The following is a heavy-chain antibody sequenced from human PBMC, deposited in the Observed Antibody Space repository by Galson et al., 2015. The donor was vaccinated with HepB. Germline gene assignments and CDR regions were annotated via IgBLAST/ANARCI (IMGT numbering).Heavy chain of an antibody. Sequence: SLRLSCAASEFTFDDYAMSWVRQAPGKGLEWVSGINWNGGNTDYADSVKGRFTISRDNARNSLFLQMTSMRVEDTAFYYCARKGGPNDYGELDYWGQGTLVTVSS. CDR2: INWNGGNT. J-gene: IGHJ4*02. D-gene: IGHD4-17*01. CDR1: EFTFDDYA. V-gene: IGHV3-20*04. CDR3: ARKGGPNDYGELDY.